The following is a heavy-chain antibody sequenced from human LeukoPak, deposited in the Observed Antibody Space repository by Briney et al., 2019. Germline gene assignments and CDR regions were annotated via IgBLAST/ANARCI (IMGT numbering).Heavy chain of an antibody. V-gene: IGHV1-8*01. CDR3: ARVGTYYDFWSGYYEYYYYGMDV. Sequence: GASVKVSCKASGYTFTSYDINWVRQATGQGLEWMGWMNPNSGNTGYAQKFQGRVTMTRNTSISTAYMELSSLRSEDTAVYYCARVGTYYDFWSGYYEYYYYGMDVWGQGTTVTVSS. J-gene: IGHJ6*02. CDR1: GYTFTSYD. CDR2: MNPNSGNT. D-gene: IGHD3-3*01.